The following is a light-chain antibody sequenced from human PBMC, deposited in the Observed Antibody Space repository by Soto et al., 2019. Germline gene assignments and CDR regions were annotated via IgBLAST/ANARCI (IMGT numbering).Light chain of an antibody. V-gene: IGKV3D-15*01. Sequence: EIVLTQSPATLPLTPGERATLSCRASQSVSSNLAWYQQKPGQAPRLLIYGAPTRAAGVPARFSGSGSGTEFTLTINSLQAEDSAIYYCQQYNNWPYTFGQGTKVDIK. J-gene: IGKJ2*01. CDR1: QSVSSN. CDR2: GAP. CDR3: QQYNNWPYT.